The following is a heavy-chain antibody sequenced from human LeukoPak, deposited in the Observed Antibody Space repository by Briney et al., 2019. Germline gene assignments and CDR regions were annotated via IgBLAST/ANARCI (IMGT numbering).Heavy chain of an antibody. CDR2: VNHSGST. V-gene: IGHV4-34*01. Sequence: PSETLSLTCAVYGGSFRGYYWSWIRQPPGKGLEWIGEVNHSGSTNYNPSLKSRVTISVDTSKNQFSLKLSSVTAADTAVYYCAREQLGGTYRICAFDIWGQGTMVTVSS. J-gene: IGHJ3*02. CDR3: AREQLGGTYRICAFDI. D-gene: IGHD1-26*01. CDR1: GGSFRGYY.